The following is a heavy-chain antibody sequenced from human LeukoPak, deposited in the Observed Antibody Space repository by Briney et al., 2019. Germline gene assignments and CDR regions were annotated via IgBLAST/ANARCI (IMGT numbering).Heavy chain of an antibody. CDR2: IIPIFGTA. D-gene: IGHD5-18*01. Sequence: ASVKVSCKASGGTFSSYAISWVRQAPGQGLEWMGGIIPIFGTANYAQKFQGRVTITADESTSTAYMELSSLRSEDTAVYYCARGDTAMARFDYWGQGTLVTVSS. CDR3: ARGDTAMARFDY. CDR1: GGTFSSYA. J-gene: IGHJ4*02. V-gene: IGHV1-69*13.